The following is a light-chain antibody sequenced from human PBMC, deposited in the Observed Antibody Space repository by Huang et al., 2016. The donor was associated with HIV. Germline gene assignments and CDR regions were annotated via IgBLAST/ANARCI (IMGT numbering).Light chain of an antibody. CDR1: QSVYASPTGTDY. J-gene: IGKJ1*01. CDR3: QQYYSLPQT. V-gene: IGKV4-1*01. Sequence: DIIMSQSPESLTVSLGDRATLNCRSSQSVYASPTGTDYMAWFHQKPGQPPKLLLFWASSREVGVPDRFSGSGSGTHFTLTIANLQPEDAAIYYCQQYYSLPQTFGQGTRV. CDR2: WAS.